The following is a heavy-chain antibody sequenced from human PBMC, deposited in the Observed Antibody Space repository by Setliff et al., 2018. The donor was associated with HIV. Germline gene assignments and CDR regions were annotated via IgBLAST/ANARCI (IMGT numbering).Heavy chain of an antibody. D-gene: IGHD3-10*01. CDR3: ARAVIRREDRGMWKKLWSAPNHMDV. CDR1: GGSISNYY. Sequence: SETLSLTCSLSGGSISNYYWVWIRQSPGKGLEWIGHIHYGGGTYYNPSLESRVSISRDTSKNQFSLNLRDVTAGDTALYYCARAVIRREDRGMWKKLWSAPNHMDVWGKGITVTVSS. J-gene: IGHJ6*03. V-gene: IGHV4-59*01. CDR2: IHYGGGT.